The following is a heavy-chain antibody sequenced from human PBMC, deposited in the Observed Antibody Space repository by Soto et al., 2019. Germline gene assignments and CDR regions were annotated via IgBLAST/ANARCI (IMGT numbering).Heavy chain of an antibody. CDR1: GGTFSSYA. CDR2: IIPIFGTA. J-gene: IGHJ4*02. CDR3: ARSEIAALWTYYFDY. Sequence: QVQLVQSGAEVKKPGSSVKVSCKASGGTFSSYAISWVRQAPGQGLEGMGGIIPIFGTANYAQKFQGRVTITADESTSTAYMELSSLRSEDTAVYYCARSEIAALWTYYFDYWGQGTLVTVSS. D-gene: IGHD6-6*01. V-gene: IGHV1-69*01.